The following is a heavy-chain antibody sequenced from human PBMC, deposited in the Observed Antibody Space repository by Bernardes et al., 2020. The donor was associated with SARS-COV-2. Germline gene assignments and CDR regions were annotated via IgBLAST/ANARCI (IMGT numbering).Heavy chain of an antibody. CDR2: ISAYNGNT. V-gene: IGHV1-18*04. CDR1: GYTFTSYG. Sequence: ASVKVSCKASGYTFTSYGISWVRQAPGQGLEWMGWISAYNGNTNYAQKLQGRVTMTRDTSISTAYMELSRLRSDDTAVYYCATMDTAMASWPYYYYGMDVWGQGTTVTVSS. CDR3: ATMDTAMASWPYYYYGMDV. J-gene: IGHJ6*02. D-gene: IGHD5-18*01.